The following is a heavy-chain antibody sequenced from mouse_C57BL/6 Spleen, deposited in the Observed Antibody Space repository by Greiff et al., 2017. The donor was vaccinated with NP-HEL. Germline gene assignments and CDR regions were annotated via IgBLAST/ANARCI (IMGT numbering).Heavy chain of an antibody. CDR2: FYPGSGSI. CDR3: SRHEEELYYDCDGRGFAY. CDR1: GYTFTEYT. D-gene: IGHD2-4*01. Sequence: VQLQQSGAELVKPGASVKLSCKASGYTFTEYTIHWVKQRSGQGLEWIGWFYPGSGSIKYNEKFKDKATLTADKSSSTVYMELSSLTSEDSAVYFDSRHEEELYYDCDGRGFAYWGQGTLVTVSA. J-gene: IGHJ3*01. V-gene: IGHV1-62-2*01.